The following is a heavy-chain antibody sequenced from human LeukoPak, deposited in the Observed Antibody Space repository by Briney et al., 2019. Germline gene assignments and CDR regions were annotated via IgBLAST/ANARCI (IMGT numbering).Heavy chain of an antibody. J-gene: IGHJ4*02. CDR1: GFTFSSYG. D-gene: IGHD5-12*01. CDR2: ISYDGSNK. Sequence: AGGSLRLSCAASGFTFSSYGMHWVRQAPGKGLEWVAVISYDGSNKYYADSVKGRFTISRDNSKNTLYLQMNSLRAEDTAVYYCARDSGYSGYAFFDYWGQGTLVTVSS. V-gene: IGHV3-30*03. CDR3: ARDSGYSGYAFFDY.